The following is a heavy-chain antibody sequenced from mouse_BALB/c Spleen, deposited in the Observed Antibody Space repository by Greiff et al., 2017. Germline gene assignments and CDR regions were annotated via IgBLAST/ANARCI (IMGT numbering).Heavy chain of an antibody. D-gene: IGHD2-1*01. CDR3: AIYYGNYYFDY. V-gene: IGHV5-6-3*01. CDR2: INSNGGST. Sequence: EVKLMESGGGLVQPGGSLKLSCAASGFTFSSYGMSWVRQTPDKRLELVATINSNGGSTYYPDSVKGRFTISRDNAKNTLYLQMSSLKSEDTAMYYYAIYYGNYYFDYWGQGTTLTVSS. J-gene: IGHJ2*01. CDR1: GFTFSSYG.